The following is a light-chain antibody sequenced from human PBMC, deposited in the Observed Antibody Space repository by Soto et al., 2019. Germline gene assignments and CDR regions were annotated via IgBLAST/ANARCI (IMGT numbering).Light chain of an antibody. J-gene: IGLJ2*01. V-gene: IGLV2-23*01. CDR2: EGS. CDR3: CSYAGSVV. Sequence: QSALTQPASVSGSPGQSITISCTGTRSDVGSYNLVSRYQQHPGKAPKLMIYEGSKRPSGVSNRFSGSKSGNTASLTISGLQAEDEADYYCCSYAGSVVFGGGTKLTVL. CDR1: RSDVGSYNL.